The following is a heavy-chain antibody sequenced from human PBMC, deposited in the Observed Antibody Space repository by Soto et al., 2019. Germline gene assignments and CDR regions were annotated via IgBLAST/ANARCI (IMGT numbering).Heavy chain of an antibody. CDR2: ISAGKGDT. J-gene: IGHJ4*02. D-gene: IGHD1-26*01. V-gene: IGHV1-18*04. Sequence: VQLVQSGAEVRKPGASVKVSCKASGYTFSSYGISWVRQAPGKGLEWMGWISAGKGDTNYAEKFQGRGSMNTDTSTNTSHTEPRSLTSDDPAGYYCSEDGFTVISSGSLDYWGQGTLVTVSS. CDR3: SEDGFTVISSGSLDY. CDR1: GYTFSSYG.